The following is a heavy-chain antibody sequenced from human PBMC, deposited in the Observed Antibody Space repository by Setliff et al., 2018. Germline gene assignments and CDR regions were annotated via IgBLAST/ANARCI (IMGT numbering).Heavy chain of an antibody. CDR1: GGSITNYY. CDR2: IYTSVIT. V-gene: IGHV4-4*08. D-gene: IGHD1-26*01. J-gene: IGHJ3*02. CDR3: ARSKVGGTPLFTFDI. Sequence: SETLSLTCTVSGGSITNYYWSWIRQPPGKGLEWIGYIYTSVITKYNPSLKSRVTISVDTSKNQFSLKLSSVTAADSAVYYCARSKVGGTPLFTFDIWGQGTMVTVSS.